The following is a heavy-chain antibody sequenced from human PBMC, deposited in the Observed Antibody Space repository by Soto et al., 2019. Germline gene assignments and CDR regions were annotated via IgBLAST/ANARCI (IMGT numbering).Heavy chain of an antibody. V-gene: IGHV1-69*13. J-gene: IGHJ4*02. CDR1: GGTFSSYA. CDR2: IIPIFGTA. CDR3: ARDRRDGSALYYFDY. D-gene: IGHD5-12*01. Sequence: SSVKVSCKASGGTFSSYAISWVRQAPGQGLEWMGGIIPIFGTANYAQKFQGRVTITADESTSTAYMELSSLRSEDTAVYYCARDRRDGSALYYFDYWGQGTLVTVSS.